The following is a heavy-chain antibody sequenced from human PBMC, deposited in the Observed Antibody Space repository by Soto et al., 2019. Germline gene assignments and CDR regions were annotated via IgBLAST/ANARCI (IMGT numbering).Heavy chain of an antibody. V-gene: IGHV3-23*01. CDR3: AKEAICGEFIFDY. Sequence: EVQLLESGGGLVQPGVSLRLSCAASGFTFSSYAMSWVLQAPGKGLELVSAISGSGGSTYYADSVKGRFTISRDNSKNTLYLQMNSLRAEDTAVYYCAKEAICGEFIFDYWGKGTLVTVSS. CDR1: GFTFSSYA. D-gene: IGHD3-10*01. J-gene: IGHJ4*02. CDR2: ISGSGGST.